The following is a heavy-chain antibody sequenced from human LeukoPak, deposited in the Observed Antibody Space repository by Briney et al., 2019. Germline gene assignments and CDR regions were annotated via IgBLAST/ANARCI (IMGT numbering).Heavy chain of an antibody. D-gene: IGHD3-22*01. CDR2: IDGGGTIT. Sequence: PGGSLRLSCAASAFTFSDYYMSWIRQAPGKGLAWVAYIDGGGTITYYAGSAMGRFTISRDNAKNSLYLQMDSLRAEDTAVYYCARDRGYGSGYHFNYWGQGALVTVSS. CDR3: ARDRGYGSGYHFNY. V-gene: IGHV3-11*04. J-gene: IGHJ4*02. CDR1: AFTFSDYY.